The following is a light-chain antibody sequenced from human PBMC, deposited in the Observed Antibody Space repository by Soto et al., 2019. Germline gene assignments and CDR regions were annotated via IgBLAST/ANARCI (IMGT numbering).Light chain of an antibody. V-gene: IGKV3-20*01. CDR1: QSVRLY. J-gene: IGKJ1*01. CDR3: HQHDSWT. Sequence: ERLMAQSPWTLPVSAGARATRSCRASQSVRLYVAWYQQKPGQAPRLLIYGASSRATSIPDRFSGSGSGTDSTLTISRLEPEDFAVYCCHQHDSWTCRQGTKVDIK. CDR2: GAS.